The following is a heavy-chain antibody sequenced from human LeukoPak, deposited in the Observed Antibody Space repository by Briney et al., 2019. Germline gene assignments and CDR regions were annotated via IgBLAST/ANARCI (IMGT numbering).Heavy chain of an antibody. CDR2: ISSSTIYT. CDR3: ARGGSGNWNAPFDY. CDR1: GFTFNSFS. Sequence: GGSPRLSCAASGFTFNSFSMNWVRQAPGKGLEWVSSISSSTIYTYYADSVKGRFTISRDNAKNSLYLQMNSLRAEDTAVYYCARGGSGNWNAPFDYWGQGTLVTVSS. D-gene: IGHD1-1*01. V-gene: IGHV3-21*01. J-gene: IGHJ4*02.